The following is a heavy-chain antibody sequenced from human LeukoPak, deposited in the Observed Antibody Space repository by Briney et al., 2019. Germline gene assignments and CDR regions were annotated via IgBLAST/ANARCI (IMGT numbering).Heavy chain of an antibody. Sequence: GGSLRLSCAASGFTFSNYAMHWVRQAPGKGLEWVAVISYDGSSKSYADSVKGRFTISRDNSKNTLYLQMNTLRSDDTAVCYCARDFGRRYYDYVWGSYRPSDYWGQGTLVTVSS. V-gene: IGHV3-30-3*01. CDR3: ARDFGRRYYDYVWGSYRPSDY. CDR2: ISYDGSSK. D-gene: IGHD3-16*02. CDR1: GFTFSNYA. J-gene: IGHJ4*02.